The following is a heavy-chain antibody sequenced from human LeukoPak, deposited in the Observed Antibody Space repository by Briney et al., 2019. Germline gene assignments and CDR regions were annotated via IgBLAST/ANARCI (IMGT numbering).Heavy chain of an antibody. CDR3: ARRNWGSDY. CDR1: GFSFSDYW. D-gene: IGHD7-27*01. J-gene: IGHJ4*02. V-gene: IGHV3-7*01. Sequence: PGGPLRLSCAASGFSFSDYWMSWVRQAPGKGLEWVANIKQDGSEKYYVDSVKGRFIISRDNAKNSLYLQMNSLRAEDTAVYYCARRNWGSDYWGQGTLVTVSS. CDR2: IKQDGSEK.